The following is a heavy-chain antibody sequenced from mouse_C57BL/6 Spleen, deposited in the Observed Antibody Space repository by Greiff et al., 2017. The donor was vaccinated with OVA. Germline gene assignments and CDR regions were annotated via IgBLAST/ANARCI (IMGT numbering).Heavy chain of an antibody. Sequence: EVQLQQSGAELVRPGASVKLSCTASGFNIKDCYMHWVKQRPEQGLEWIGRIDPEDGDTEYAPKFQGKATMTADTSSNTAYLQLSSLTSEDTAVYYCTPDYYGSSYSYWGQGTTLTVSS. D-gene: IGHD1-1*01. V-gene: IGHV14-1*01. J-gene: IGHJ2*01. CDR3: TPDYYGSSYSY. CDR2: IDPEDGDT. CDR1: GFNIKDCY.